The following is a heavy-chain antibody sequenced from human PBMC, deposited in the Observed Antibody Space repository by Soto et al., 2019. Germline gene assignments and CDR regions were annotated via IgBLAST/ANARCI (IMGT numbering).Heavy chain of an antibody. CDR2: ISSSSSYI. CDR1: GFTFSSYS. J-gene: IGHJ4*02. CDR3: ARNPVRYCSGGSCYFDY. V-gene: IGHV3-21*01. Sequence: VQLVESGGGLVKPGGSLRLSCAASGFTFSSYSMNWVRQAPGKGLEWVSSISSSSSYIYYADSVKGRFTISRDNAKHSLYLQMNSLRAEDTAVYYCARNPVRYCSGGSCYFDYWGQGTLVTVSS. D-gene: IGHD2-15*01.